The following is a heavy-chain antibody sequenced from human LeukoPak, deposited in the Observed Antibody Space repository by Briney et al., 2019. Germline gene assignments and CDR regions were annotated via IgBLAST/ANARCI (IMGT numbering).Heavy chain of an antibody. V-gene: IGHV1-2*02. Sequence: ASVKVSCKASGYTFTGYYMHWVRPAPGQGLEWMGWINPNSGGTNYAQKFQGRVTMTRDTSISTAYMELSRLRSDDTAVYYCARGFGYYCSSTSCYSRYFQHWGQGTLVTVSS. CDR3: ARGFGYYCSSTSCYSRYFQH. J-gene: IGHJ1*01. D-gene: IGHD2-2*01. CDR2: INPNSGGT. CDR1: GYTFTGYY.